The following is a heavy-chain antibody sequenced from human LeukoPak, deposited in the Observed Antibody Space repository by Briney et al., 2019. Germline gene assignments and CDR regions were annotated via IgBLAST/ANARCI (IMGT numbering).Heavy chain of an antibody. D-gene: IGHD6-19*01. CDR1: GFTFSSYA. V-gene: IGHV3-30-3*01. Sequence: GGFLRLSCAASGFTFSSYAMHWVRQAPGKGLEWVAVISYDGSNKYYADSVKGRFTISRDNSKNTLYLQMNSLRAEDTAVYYCASGRSIAVAGLDYWGQGTLVTVSS. CDR2: ISYDGSNK. J-gene: IGHJ4*02. CDR3: ASGRSIAVAGLDY.